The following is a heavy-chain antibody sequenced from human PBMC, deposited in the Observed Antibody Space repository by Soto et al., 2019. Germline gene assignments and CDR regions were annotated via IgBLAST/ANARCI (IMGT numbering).Heavy chain of an antibody. CDR3: ARQGEYFDYALAY. CDR1: GFPFSSYS. V-gene: IGHV3-48*01. J-gene: IGHJ4*02. D-gene: IGHD3-9*01. Sequence: GGSLSLSCAASGFPFSSYSLNWVRQAPGKGLEWVSYISSGSGTIYYADSVKGRFTISRDNAENLLYLQMNSLRAEDSAVYYCARQGEYFDYALAYWGQGTLVTVSS. CDR2: ISSGSGTI.